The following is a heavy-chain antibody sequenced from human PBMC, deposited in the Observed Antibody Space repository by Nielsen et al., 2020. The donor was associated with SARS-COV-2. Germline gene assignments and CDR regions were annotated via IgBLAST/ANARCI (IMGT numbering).Heavy chain of an antibody. D-gene: IGHD4-17*01. J-gene: IGHJ4*02. V-gene: IGHV3-74*01. CDR3: AKFHTGIHYGDYLDY. CDR2: INGDGSTT. CDR1: GFTFSSYW. Sequence: GESLKISCAASGFTFSSYWMSWVRQAPGKGLVWVARINGDGSTTTYADSVKGRFTISRHNAQNTLLLQMNSLRAEDTALYYCAKFHTGIHYGDYLDYWGQGTLVTVSS.